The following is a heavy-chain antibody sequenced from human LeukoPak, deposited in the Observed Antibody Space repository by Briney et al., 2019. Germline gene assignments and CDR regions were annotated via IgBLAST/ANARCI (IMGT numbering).Heavy chain of an antibody. CDR3: ARQMSSGGSSRSVDY. CDR1: GGSISSYF. D-gene: IGHD2-15*01. J-gene: IGHJ4*02. Sequence: SVTLSLTCTVSGGSISSYFWTWIRQPPGKALEWIGYISSSGSTNYNPSLKSRVTISITTSTNQFSLKLSSVTAPETAVYYCARQMSSGGSSRSVDYWDQAILVTASS. CDR2: ISSSGST. V-gene: IGHV4-59*08.